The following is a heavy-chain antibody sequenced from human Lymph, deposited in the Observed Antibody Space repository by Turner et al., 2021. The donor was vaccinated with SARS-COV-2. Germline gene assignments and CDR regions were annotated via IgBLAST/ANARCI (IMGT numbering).Heavy chain of an antibody. CDR3: ARAYSGSYYYGMDV. V-gene: IGHV3-30-3*01. CDR1: GFTVSSYA. D-gene: IGHD1-26*01. J-gene: IGHJ6*02. CDR2: ISYDGSNK. Sequence: QVQLVESGGGVVQPGRSLRLSCAASGFTVSSYAMHWVRQAPGKGLEWVAIISYDGSNKYYADSVKGRFTISRDNSKNTLYLQMNSLRAEDAAVYYCARAYSGSYYYGMDVWGQGTTVTVS.